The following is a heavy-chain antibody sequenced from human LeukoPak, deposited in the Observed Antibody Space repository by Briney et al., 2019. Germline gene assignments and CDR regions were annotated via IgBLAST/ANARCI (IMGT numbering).Heavy chain of an antibody. J-gene: IGHJ4*02. CDR1: RFIVSSNY. CDR3: VKDSPPRYSGSPPAY. D-gene: IGHD1-26*01. Sequence: GGSVRLSCAASRFIVSSNYMSGVRQARGKGLEWVSVMYRGGSIYYADSVKGRFTVSRDNSRITLHLQMNSLRAEDTAVYYGVKDSPPRYSGSPPAYWGQGTLVTVSS. V-gene: IGHV3-53*01. CDR2: MYRGGSI.